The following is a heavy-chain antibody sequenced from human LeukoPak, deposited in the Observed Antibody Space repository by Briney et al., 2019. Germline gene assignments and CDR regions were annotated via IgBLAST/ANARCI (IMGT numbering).Heavy chain of an antibody. CDR2: IFYEGSSK. D-gene: IGHD6-13*01. CDR3: AREISTSSSWYGDDTFDI. CDR1: GFTFSSYA. J-gene: IGHJ3*02. V-gene: IGHV3-30-3*01. Sequence: PGGALRLSCTASGFTFSSYAIHWVRQAPGKGLEWVTLIFYEGSSKYYADSVRGRFIISRDNSKNTLFLQMNSLRTEDTAVYYCAREISTSSSWYGDDTFDIWGQGTMVTV.